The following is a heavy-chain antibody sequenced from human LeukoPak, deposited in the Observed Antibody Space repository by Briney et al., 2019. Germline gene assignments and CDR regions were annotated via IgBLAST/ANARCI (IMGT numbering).Heavy chain of an antibody. CDR1: GGSISSGSYH. J-gene: IGHJ4*02. CDR3: ARDYYDSSGYYLFDY. CDR2: IYTSGST. D-gene: IGHD3-22*01. V-gene: IGHV4-61*02. Sequence: PSETLSLTCTVSGGSISSGSYHWSWIRQPAGKGLEWIGRIYTSGSTNYNPSLKSRVTISVDKSKNQFSLKLSSVTAADTAVYYCARDYYDSSGYYLFDYWGQGTLVTVSS.